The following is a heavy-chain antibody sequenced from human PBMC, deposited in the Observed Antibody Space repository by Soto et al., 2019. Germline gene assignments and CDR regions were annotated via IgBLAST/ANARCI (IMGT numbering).Heavy chain of an antibody. CDR3: ARDGHLVSYDFCSGYYYYMDV. CDR1: GFTSSSYS. D-gene: IGHD3-3*01. CDR2: ISSSSSTI. J-gene: IGHJ6*03. V-gene: IGHV3-48*01. Sequence: PEGSLRLSCAASGFTSSSYSMNWVRQAPGKGLEWDSYISSSSSTIYYADSVKGRFTISRDNAKNSLYLQMNSLRAEDTAVYYCARDGHLVSYDFCSGYYYYMDVWGKGTTVTVSS.